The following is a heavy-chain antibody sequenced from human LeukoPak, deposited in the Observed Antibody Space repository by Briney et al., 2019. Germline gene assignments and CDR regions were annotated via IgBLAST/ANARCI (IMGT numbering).Heavy chain of an antibody. Sequence: PGGSLRLSCAASGFTFSSYWMSWVRQPPGKGLEWIGSIYYSGSTYYNPSLKSRVTISVDTSKNQFSLKLSSVTAADTAVYYCARHYSSSGDWFDPWGQGTLVTVSS. CDR3: ARHYSSSGDWFDP. CDR2: IYYSGST. CDR1: GFTFSSYW. V-gene: IGHV4-39*01. J-gene: IGHJ5*02. D-gene: IGHD6-13*01.